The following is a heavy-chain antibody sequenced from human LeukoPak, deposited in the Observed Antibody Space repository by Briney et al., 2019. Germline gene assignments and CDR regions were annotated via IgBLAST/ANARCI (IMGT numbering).Heavy chain of an antibody. CDR2: INHSGST. Sequence: TSETLSLTCAVYGGSFSGYYWSWIRQPPGKGLEWIGEINHSGSTNYNPSLKSRVTISVDTSKNQSSLKLSSVTAADTAVYYCARGGIAAAGVAYYYYYGMDVWGQGTRSPSP. J-gene: IGHJ6*02. D-gene: IGHD6-13*01. CDR3: ARGGIAAAGVAYYYYYGMDV. CDR1: GGSFSGYY. V-gene: IGHV4-34*01.